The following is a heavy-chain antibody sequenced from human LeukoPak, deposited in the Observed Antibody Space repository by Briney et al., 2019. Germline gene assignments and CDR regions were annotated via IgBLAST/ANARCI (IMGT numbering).Heavy chain of an antibody. Sequence: SETLSLTCTVSGGSISSSSYYWCWIRQPPGKGLEWIGSIYYSGSTYYNPSLKSRVTISVDTSKNQFSLKLSSVTAADTAAYYCARLQDHGFFDYWGQGTLVTVSS. D-gene: IGHD4-17*01. CDR2: IYYSGST. CDR3: ARLQDHGFFDY. J-gene: IGHJ4*02. V-gene: IGHV4-39*01. CDR1: GGSISSSSYY.